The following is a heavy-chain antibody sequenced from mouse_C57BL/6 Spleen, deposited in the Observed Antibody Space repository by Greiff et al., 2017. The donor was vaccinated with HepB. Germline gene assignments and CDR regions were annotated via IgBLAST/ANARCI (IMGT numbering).Heavy chain of an antibody. CDR1: GFSFTSYG. J-gene: IGHJ3*01. Sequence: QVQLKESGPGLVQPSQSLSITCTVSGFSFTSYGVHWVRQSPGKGLEWLGVIWSGGSTDYNAAFISRLSISKDNSKSQVFFKMNSLQADDTAIYYCARKGYGSSYPFAYWGQGTLVTVSA. CDR3: ARKGYGSSYPFAY. D-gene: IGHD1-1*01. CDR2: IWSGGST. V-gene: IGHV2-2*01.